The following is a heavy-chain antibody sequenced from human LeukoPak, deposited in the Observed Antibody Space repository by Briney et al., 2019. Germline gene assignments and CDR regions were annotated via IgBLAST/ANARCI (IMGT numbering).Heavy chain of an antibody. Sequence: SETLSLTCAVYGGSFSGYYWSWIRQPPGKGLEWIGEINHSGSTNYNPSLKSRVTISVDTSKNQFSLKLSSVTAADTAVYYCASFGVVTQGSWGQGSLVTVSS. CDR2: INHSGST. CDR3: ASFGVVTQGS. D-gene: IGHD3-3*01. V-gene: IGHV4-34*01. J-gene: IGHJ4*02. CDR1: GGSFSGYY.